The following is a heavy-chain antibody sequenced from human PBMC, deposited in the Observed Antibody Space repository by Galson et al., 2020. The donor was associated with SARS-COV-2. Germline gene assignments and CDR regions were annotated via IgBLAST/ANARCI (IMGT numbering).Heavy chain of an antibody. CDR3: ARDGKFTVTIFPPHYADF. D-gene: IGHD4-4*01. Sequence: PLSLTCALLDKYISSRGYYWTSIRQHKGKGLEWIGYIYHSGSTYYTPSLKSRVTISRDTSQNQFSLKLTSVTAADTAVYYCARDGKFTVTIFPPHYADFWGKGTPVSVSS. CDR1: DKYISSRGYY. J-gene: IGHJ6*03. CDR2: IYHSGST. V-gene: IGHV4-31*11.